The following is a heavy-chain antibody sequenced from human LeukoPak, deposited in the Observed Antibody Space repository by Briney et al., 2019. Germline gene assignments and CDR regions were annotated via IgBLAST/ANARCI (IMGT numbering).Heavy chain of an antibody. D-gene: IGHD3-10*01. Sequence: ASVKVSCKASGYTFTGYYMHWVRQAPGQGLEWMGWINPNSGGTNYAQKLQGRVTMTTDTSTSTAYMELRSLRSDDTAVYYCVRDTLWFGELLRGFDYWGQGTLVTVSS. CDR2: INPNSGGT. J-gene: IGHJ4*02. CDR1: GYTFTGYY. V-gene: IGHV1-2*02. CDR3: VRDTLWFGELLRGFDY.